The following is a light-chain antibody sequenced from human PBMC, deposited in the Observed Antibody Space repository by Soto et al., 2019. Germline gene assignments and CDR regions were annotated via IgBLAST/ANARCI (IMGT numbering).Light chain of an antibody. CDR1: SSDVGAYNY. J-gene: IGLJ2*01. CDR3: SSHAGSINLV. CDR2: EVS. Sequence: QSALTQPPSASGSPGQSVTISCTGTSSDVGAYNYVSWYQQHPGKVPRLMIYEVSKRPSGVPDRFSGSKSGNTASLTVSGLQAEDEADYYCSSHAGSINLVFGGGTQLTVL. V-gene: IGLV2-8*01.